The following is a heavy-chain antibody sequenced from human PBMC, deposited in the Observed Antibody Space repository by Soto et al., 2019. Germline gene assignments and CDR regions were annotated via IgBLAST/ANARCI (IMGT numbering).Heavy chain of an antibody. J-gene: IGHJ4*02. CDR1: GYTFTNYD. CDR3: ARSPYSSGYYYAIDY. D-gene: IGHD3-22*01. CDR2: INPSGGST. Sequence: ASVKVSCKASGYTFTNYDIHWVRQATGQGLEWMGLINPSGGSTTYAQKFQGRATMTRDTSTSTVYMDLSSLRSEDSAVYYCARSPYSSGYYYAIDYWGQGTQVTVSS. V-gene: IGHV1-46*01.